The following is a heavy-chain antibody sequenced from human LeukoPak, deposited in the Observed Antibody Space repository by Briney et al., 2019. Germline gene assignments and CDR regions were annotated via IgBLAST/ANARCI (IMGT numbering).Heavy chain of an antibody. CDR1: GFTVSSNY. CDR3: ARGSYYYYYYMDV. Sequence: GGSLRLSCAASGFTVSSNYMSWVRQAPGKELEWVSVIYSGGSTYYADSVKGRFTISRVNSKNTLYLQMNSLRAEDTAVYYCARGSYYYYYYMDVWGKGTTVTVSS. V-gene: IGHV3-53*01. D-gene: IGHD1-26*01. J-gene: IGHJ6*03. CDR2: IYSGGST.